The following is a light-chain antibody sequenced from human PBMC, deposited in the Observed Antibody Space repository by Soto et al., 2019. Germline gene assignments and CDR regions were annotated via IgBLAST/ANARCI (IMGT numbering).Light chain of an antibody. CDR1: QSVSSY. J-gene: IGKJ1*01. Sequence: EIVLTQSPATLSLSPGEGATLSCRASQSVSSYLAWYQQKPGQAPRLLIYDASNRATGIPARFSGSGSGTNFPPTTSSLEPEDFAFYYCQQRSNWPVTFGLGT. V-gene: IGKV3-11*01. CDR2: DAS. CDR3: QQRSNWPVT.